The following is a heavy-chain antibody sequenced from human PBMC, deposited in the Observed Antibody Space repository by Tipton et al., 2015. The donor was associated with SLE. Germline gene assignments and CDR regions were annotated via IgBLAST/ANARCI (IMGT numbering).Heavy chain of an antibody. CDR1: GGSISSHY. CDR2: IYYSGST. J-gene: IGHJ4*02. V-gene: IGHV4-59*11. Sequence: TLSLTCTVSGGSISSHYWSWIRQPPGKGLERIGYIYYSGSTNYNPSLKSRVTISVDTSKNQFSLNLSSVTAADTAVYYCARDLTIFGVVRDYWGQGTLVTVSS. CDR3: ARDLTIFGVVRDY. D-gene: IGHD3-3*01.